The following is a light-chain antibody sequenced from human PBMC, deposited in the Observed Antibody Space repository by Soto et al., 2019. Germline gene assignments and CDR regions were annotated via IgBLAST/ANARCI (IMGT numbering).Light chain of an antibody. J-gene: IGKJ4*01. CDR2: AAS. CDR1: QSVSSY. Sequence: DIQMTQSPSSLSASVVDRVTITCRASQSVSSYLNWYQQKPGKAPKLLIYAASSLQSGVPSRFSGSGSGTDFTLTISSLQPEDFAIYYCQQSYSILLTFGGGTKVDI. V-gene: IGKV1-39*01. CDR3: QQSYSILLT.